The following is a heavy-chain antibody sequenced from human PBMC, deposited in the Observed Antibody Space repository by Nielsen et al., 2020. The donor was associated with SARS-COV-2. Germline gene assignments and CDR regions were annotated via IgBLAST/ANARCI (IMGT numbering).Heavy chain of an antibody. V-gene: IGHV3-21*01. CDR1: GFTFSSYS. CDR3: AGLNHYYYYGMDV. CDR2: ISSSSSYI. Sequence: GESLKISCAASGFTFSSYSMNWVRQAPGKGLEWVSSISSSSSYIYYADSVKGRFTISRDNAKNSLYLQMNSLRAEDTAVYYCAGLNHYYYYGMDVWGQGTTVTVSS. J-gene: IGHJ6*02.